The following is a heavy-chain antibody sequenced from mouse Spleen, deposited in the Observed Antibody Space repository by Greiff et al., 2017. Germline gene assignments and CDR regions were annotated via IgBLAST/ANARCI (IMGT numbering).Heavy chain of an antibody. CDR1: GFTFSDYG. D-gene: IGHD2-5*01. CDR2: ISSGSSTI. V-gene: IGHV5-17*01. CDR3: ASPYSNYSSAMDY. J-gene: IGHJ4*01. Sequence: EVKLMESGGGLVKPGGSLKLSCAASGFTFSDYGMHWVRQAPEKGLEWVAYISSGSSTIYYADTVKGRFTISRDNAKNTLFLQMTSLRSEDTAMYYCASPYSNYSSAMDYWGQGTSVTVSS.